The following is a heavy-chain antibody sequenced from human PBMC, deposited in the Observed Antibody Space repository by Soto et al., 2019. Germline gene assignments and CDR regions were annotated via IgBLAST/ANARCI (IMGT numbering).Heavy chain of an antibody. CDR3: AKDRTGYDFWSGYARAGMDV. D-gene: IGHD3-3*01. Sequence: PGGSLTLSCAASGFTFSSYGMHWVRQAPGRGLEWVAVISYDGSNKYYADSVKGRFTISRDNSKNTLYLQMNSLRAEDTAVYYCAKDRTGYDFWSGYARAGMDVWGQGTTVTVSS. CDR1: GFTFSSYG. J-gene: IGHJ6*02. V-gene: IGHV3-30*18. CDR2: ISYDGSNK.